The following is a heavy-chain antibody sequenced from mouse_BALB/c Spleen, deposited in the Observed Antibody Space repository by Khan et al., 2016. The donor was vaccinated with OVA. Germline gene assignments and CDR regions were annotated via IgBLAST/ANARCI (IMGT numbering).Heavy chain of an antibody. CDR1: GYTFTDYV. J-gene: IGHJ3*01. CDR3: AGGGYSVFAY. D-gene: IGHD2-14*01. V-gene: IGHV1-81*01. Sequence: VQLQESGPELVKPGASLKVSCKASGYTFTDYVIGWVRQRTSQGLEWIGDIFPGSGTPYYNEHFKDQATLTADKSSHTAYMQLSRLTSEDSAVYFCAGGGYSVFAYWGQGTLVTVSA. CDR2: IFPGSGTP.